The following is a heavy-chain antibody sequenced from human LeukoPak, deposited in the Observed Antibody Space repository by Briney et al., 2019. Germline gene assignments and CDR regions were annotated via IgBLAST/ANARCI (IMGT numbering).Heavy chain of an antibody. D-gene: IGHD3-10*01. CDR2: INPNSGGT. J-gene: IGHJ4*02. V-gene: IGHV1-2*06. CDR3: AREEVSVISDTCCSGLGY. CDR1: GYTFTGFY. Sequence: ASVKVSCKASGYTFTGFYMHWVRQAPGQGLEWMGRINPNSGGTNYAQKFQGRVTMTRDTSINTAYMESSSLRSDDTAVYYCAREEVSVISDTCCSGLGYWGQGTLVTVSS.